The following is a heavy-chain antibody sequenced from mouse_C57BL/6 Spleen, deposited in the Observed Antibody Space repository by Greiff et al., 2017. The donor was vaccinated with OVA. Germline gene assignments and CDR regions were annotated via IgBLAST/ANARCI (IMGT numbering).Heavy chain of an antibody. Sequence: EVNLVESGGGLVKPGGSLKLSCAASGFTFSSYAMSWVRQTPEKRLEWVATISDGGSYTYYPDNVKGRFTISRDNAKNNLYLQMSHLKSEDTAMYYCAREPRAYWGQGTLVTVSA. J-gene: IGHJ3*01. CDR2: ISDGGSYT. CDR1: GFTFSSYA. V-gene: IGHV5-4*01. CDR3: AREPRAY.